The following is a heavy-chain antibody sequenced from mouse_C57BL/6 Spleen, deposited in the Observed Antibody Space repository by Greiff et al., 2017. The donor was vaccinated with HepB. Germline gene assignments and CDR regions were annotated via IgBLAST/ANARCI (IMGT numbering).Heavy chain of an antibody. Sequence: VQGVESGAELVKPGASVKISCKASGYAFSSYWMNWVKQRPGKGLEWIGQIYPGDGDTNYNGKFKGKATLTADKSSSTAYMQLSSLTSEDSAVYFCARGEDWYFDVWGTGTTVTVSS. V-gene: IGHV1-80*01. CDR2: IYPGDGDT. CDR1: GYAFSSYW. CDR3: ARGEDWYFDV. J-gene: IGHJ1*03.